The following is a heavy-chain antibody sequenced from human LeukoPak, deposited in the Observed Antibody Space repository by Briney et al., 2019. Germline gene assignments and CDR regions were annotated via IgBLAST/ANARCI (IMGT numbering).Heavy chain of an antibody. V-gene: IGHV1-18*01. J-gene: IGHJ5*01. D-gene: IGHD3-16*01. CDR3: ARERQELRFVERWFDS. CDR2: MNSNNGNA. Sequence: ASVKVSCKTSGYIFTNYGITWVRQAPGQGLGWLGWMNSNNGNAQYAQKVQGRLTMTTDTSTSTVHMELRSLTSDDTAVYYCARERQELRFVERWFDSWGQGTLVTVSS. CDR1: GYIFTNYG.